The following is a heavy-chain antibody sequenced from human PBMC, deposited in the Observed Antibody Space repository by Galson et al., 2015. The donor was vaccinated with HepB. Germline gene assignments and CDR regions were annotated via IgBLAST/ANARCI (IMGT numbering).Heavy chain of an antibody. V-gene: IGHV3-33*01. J-gene: IGHJ6*02. D-gene: IGHD6-19*01. CDR2: IWSDGSDK. Sequence: SLRLSCAASGFTFSRYGMHWVRQAPGKGLEWVAVIWSDGSDKNYADSVKGRFTISRDNYKNTLYLQMNRVRAEDTAVYFCARVQAVARTVYYFYPMDVWGQGATVTVSS. CDR1: GFTFSRYG. CDR3: ARVQAVARTVYYFYPMDV.